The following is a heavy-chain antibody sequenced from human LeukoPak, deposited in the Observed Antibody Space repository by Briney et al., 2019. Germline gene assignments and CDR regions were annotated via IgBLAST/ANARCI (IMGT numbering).Heavy chain of an antibody. J-gene: IGHJ4*02. CDR2: INPSGGST. Sequence: ASVKVSCKASGYTFTSYYMHWVRQAPGQGLEWMGIINPSGGSTSYAQNFQGRVTMSKDTSTSTVYMELSSLRSEDTAVYYCARVGGYATFDYWGQGTLVTVSS. CDR1: GYTFTSYY. CDR3: ARVGGYATFDY. V-gene: IGHV1-46*01. D-gene: IGHD6-25*01.